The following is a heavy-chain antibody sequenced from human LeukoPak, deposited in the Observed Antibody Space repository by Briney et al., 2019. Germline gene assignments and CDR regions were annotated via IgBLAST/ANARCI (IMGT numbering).Heavy chain of an antibody. J-gene: IGHJ5*02. CDR1: GYSFTSYW. V-gene: IGHV5-51*01. D-gene: IGHD2-2*01. CDR3: ARHLSEYCSSTSCYEIDP. CDR2: IYPGDSDT. Sequence: GESLKISCKGSGYSFTSYWIGWARQMPGKGLEWMGIIYPGDSDTRYSPSFQGQVTISADKSISTAYLQWSSLKASDTAMYYCARHLSEYCSSTSCYEIDPWGQGTLVTVSS.